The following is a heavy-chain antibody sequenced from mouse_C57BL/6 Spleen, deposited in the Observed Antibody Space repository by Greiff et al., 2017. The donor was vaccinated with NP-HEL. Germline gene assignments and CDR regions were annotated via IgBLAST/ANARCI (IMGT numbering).Heavy chain of an antibody. CDR3: AGRDYYSNYEAMDY. D-gene: IGHD2-5*01. J-gene: IGHJ4*01. V-gene: IGHV1-18*01. CDR2: INPNNGGT. CDR1: GYTFTDYN. Sequence: EVQLQQSGPELVKPGASVKIPCKASGYTFTDYNMDWVKQSHGKSLEWIGDINPNNGGTIYNQKFKGKATLTVDKSSSTAYMELRSLTSEDTAVYYCAGRDYYSNYEAMDYWGQGTSVTVSS.